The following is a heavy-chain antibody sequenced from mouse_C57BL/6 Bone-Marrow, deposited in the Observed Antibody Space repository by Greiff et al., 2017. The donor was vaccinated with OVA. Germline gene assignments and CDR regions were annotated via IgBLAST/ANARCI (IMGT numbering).Heavy chain of an antibody. J-gene: IGHJ3*01. CDR3: ARYDYGSTSWFAY. CDR2: IYPGGGYT. Sequence: QVQLKESGAELVRPGTSVKMSCKASGYTFTNYWIGWAKQRPGHGLEWIGDIYPGGGYTNYNEKFKGKATLTADKSSSTAYMQFSSLTSEDSAIYYCARYDYGSTSWFAYWGQGTLVTVSA. V-gene: IGHV1-63*01. CDR1: GYTFTNYW. D-gene: IGHD1-1*01.